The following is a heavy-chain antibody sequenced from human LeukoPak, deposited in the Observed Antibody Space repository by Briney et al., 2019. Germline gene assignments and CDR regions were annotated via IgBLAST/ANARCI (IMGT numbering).Heavy chain of an antibody. J-gene: IGHJ4*02. CDR1: GFTSSIYY. Sequence: GGSLRLSCAASGFTSSIYYMSWVRQAPGKGLEWVANIQQAGSEKYYVDSVKGRFTISRDNAENSLYLQMNSLRAEDTAVYYCARVQLGDYIDYWGQGTLVTVSS. D-gene: IGHD1-1*01. CDR2: IQQAGSEK. CDR3: ARVQLGDYIDY. V-gene: IGHV3-7*04.